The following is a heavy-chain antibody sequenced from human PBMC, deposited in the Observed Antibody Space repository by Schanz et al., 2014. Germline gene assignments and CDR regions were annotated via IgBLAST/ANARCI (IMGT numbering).Heavy chain of an antibody. CDR3: AKGRFGELSAFDI. CDR1: GFAFSSFA. V-gene: IGHV3-23*01. J-gene: IGHJ3*02. Sequence: EVQLLESGGGLVQPGGSLRLSCVASGFAFSSFAMTWVRQAPGRGLEWVSLISDSGDTAYYADSVKGRFTISRDSSKNTLYLQMNSLRAEDTAVYYCAKGRFGELSAFDIWGQGTMVTVSS. D-gene: IGHD3-10*01. CDR2: ISDSGDTA.